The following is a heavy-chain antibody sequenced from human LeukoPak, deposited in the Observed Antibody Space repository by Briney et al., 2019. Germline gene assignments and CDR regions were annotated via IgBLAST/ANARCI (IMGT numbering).Heavy chain of an antibody. CDR3: AKPGSGSYYTDY. Sequence: GGSLRLSCAASGFTFSSYGIHWVRQAPGKGLEWVAFIRYDGSNKYYADSVKGRFTISRDNSKNTLYLQMNSLRAEDTAVYYCAKPGSGSYYTDYWGQGTLVTVSS. J-gene: IGHJ4*02. D-gene: IGHD3-10*01. V-gene: IGHV3-30*02. CDR2: IRYDGSNK. CDR1: GFTFSSYG.